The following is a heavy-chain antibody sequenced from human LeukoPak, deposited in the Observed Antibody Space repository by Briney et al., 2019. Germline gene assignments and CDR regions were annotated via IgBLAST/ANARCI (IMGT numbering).Heavy chain of an antibody. J-gene: IGHJ6*03. CDR2: INSSGSTI. CDR3: ARVYGKNSSVYSYYYYYMDV. Sequence: GTLTLTCAASGFTFSSYELNWIRQAPGKGLEWVSYINSSGSTIYYADSVKGRFTISRDNATHLLYLQMTRTAAEAAAYYYSARVYGKNSSVYSYYYYYMDVWGKGTTVTISS. D-gene: IGHD3-22*01. V-gene: IGHV3-48*03. CDR1: GFTFSSYE.